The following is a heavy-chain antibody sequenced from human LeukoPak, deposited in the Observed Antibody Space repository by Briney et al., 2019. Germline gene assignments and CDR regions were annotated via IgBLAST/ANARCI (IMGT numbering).Heavy chain of an antibody. J-gene: IGHJ4*02. D-gene: IGHD3-10*01. V-gene: IGHV3-23*01. CDR1: GFTFSNYA. CDR3: ARVKGYFDSGNYFGFFDF. CDR2: ISGTTGTI. Sequence: GGSLRLSCAASGFTFSNYAMTWVRQAPGKGLEWVSTISGTTGTIYYADSMKGRFSISRDNSKNTLYLQMKSLRAEDTAEYHCARVKGYFDSGNYFGFFDFWGQGTLVTVSS.